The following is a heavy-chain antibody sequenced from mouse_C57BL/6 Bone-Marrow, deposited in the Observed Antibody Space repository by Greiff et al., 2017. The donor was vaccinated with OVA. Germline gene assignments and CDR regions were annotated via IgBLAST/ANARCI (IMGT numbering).Heavy chain of an antibody. Sequence: EVQVVESGGGLVKPGGSLKLSCAASGFTFSDYGMHWVRQAPEKGLEWVAYISSGSSTIYYADTVKGRFTISRDNAKNTLFLQMTSLRSEDTAMYYCASCCGSSYPWYFDVWGTGTTVTVSS. V-gene: IGHV5-17*01. CDR3: ASCCGSSYPWYFDV. CDR2: ISSGSSTI. D-gene: IGHD1-1*01. CDR1: GFTFSDYG. J-gene: IGHJ1*03.